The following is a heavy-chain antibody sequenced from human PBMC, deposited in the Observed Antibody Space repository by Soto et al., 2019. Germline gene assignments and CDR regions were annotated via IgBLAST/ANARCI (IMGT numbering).Heavy chain of an antibody. CDR2: ISYDGSNK. CDR3: ARLGHCGGVCYSS. J-gene: IGHJ5*02. V-gene: IGHV3-30-3*01. Sequence: QVQLVESGGGVVQPGRSLRLSCAASGFTFSSYAMHWVRQAPGKGLEWVAVISYDGSNKYYADSVKGRFTISRDNSKNTLYLQMNSLRAEDTAVYYCARLGHCGGVCYSSWGQGTLVTVSS. D-gene: IGHD2-21*02. CDR1: GFTFSSYA.